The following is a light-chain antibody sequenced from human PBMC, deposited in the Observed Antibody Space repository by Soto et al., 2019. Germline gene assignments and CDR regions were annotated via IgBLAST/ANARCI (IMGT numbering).Light chain of an antibody. J-gene: IGKJ1*01. Sequence: IQLTQSPSSLSASVGDRVTITCRASQSISNWLAWYQQKPGKAPNLLIYKASSLKSGVPSRFSGSGSGTEYTLTISSLQPDDFATYYCQQYDTYWTFGQGTKVDIK. CDR2: KAS. CDR3: QQYDTYWT. CDR1: QSISNW. V-gene: IGKV1-5*03.